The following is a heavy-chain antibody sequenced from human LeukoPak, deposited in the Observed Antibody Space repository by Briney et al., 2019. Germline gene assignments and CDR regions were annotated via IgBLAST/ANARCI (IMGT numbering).Heavy chain of an antibody. CDR3: ARGYYDSDY. Sequence: GGSLRLSCAASGFTFSSYGMNWVRQAPGKGLEWVSSISSSSSYIYYEDSVKGRFTISRDNAKNSLYLQMNSLRAEDTAVYYCARGYYDSDYWGQGTLVTVSS. V-gene: IGHV3-21*01. D-gene: IGHD3-22*01. CDR2: ISSSSSYI. J-gene: IGHJ4*02. CDR1: GFTFSSYG.